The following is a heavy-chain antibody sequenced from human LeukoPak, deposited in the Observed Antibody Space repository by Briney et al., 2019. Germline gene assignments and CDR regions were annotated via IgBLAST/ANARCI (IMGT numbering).Heavy chain of an antibody. CDR1: GGSISSYY. CDR3: ARGGDRRGFDY. Sequence: PSETLSLTCTVSGGSISSYYWSWIRQPPGKGLEWIGYIYDSGTTYYNPSLKSRLTISVDTSKNQFSLKLRSLTAADTAVYYCARGGDRRGFDYWGQGTLVTVSS. D-gene: IGHD1-14*01. CDR2: IYDSGTT. V-gene: IGHV4-59*06. J-gene: IGHJ4*02.